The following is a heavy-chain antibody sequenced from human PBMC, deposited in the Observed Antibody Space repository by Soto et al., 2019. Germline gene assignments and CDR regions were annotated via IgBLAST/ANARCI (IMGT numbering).Heavy chain of an antibody. CDR2: IFYSGST. D-gene: IGHD2-15*01. CDR3: AYSETYAWFDP. V-gene: IGHV4-59*01. Sequence: LSLTCTVSGGSISSYYWNWIRQPPGKGLEWIGSIFYSGSTKSSPSLKSRVTMSVDTSKNQFSLKLNSVTAADTAINYCAYSETYAWFDPWGQGTLVTVSS. CDR1: GGSISSYY. J-gene: IGHJ5*02.